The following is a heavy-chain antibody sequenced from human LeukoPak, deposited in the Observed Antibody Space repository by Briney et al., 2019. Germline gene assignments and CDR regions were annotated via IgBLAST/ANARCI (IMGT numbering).Heavy chain of an antibody. J-gene: IGHJ4*02. CDR3: ARDQEGNYYDSSGTFDY. V-gene: IGHV1-69*13. CDR2: IISIFGTA. D-gene: IGHD3-22*01. CDR1: GGTFSSYA. Sequence: SVKVSCKASGGTFSSYAISWVRQAPGQGLEWMGGIISIFGTANYAQKFQGRVTITADESTSTAYMELSSLRSEDTAVYYCARDQEGNYYDSSGTFDYWGQGTLVTVSS.